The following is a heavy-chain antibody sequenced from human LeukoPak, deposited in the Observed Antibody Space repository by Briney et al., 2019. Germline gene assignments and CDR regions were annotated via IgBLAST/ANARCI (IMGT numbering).Heavy chain of an antibody. Sequence: ASVKVSCKASGYTFTSYGISWVRQAPGQGLEWMGWINAYNGNTNYAQKLQGRVTMTTDTSTSTAYMELRSLRSDDTAVYYCARDSVSGGDTAMVTNWFDPWGQGTLVTVSS. D-gene: IGHD5-18*01. CDR1: GYTFTSYG. V-gene: IGHV1-18*01. J-gene: IGHJ5*02. CDR2: INAYNGNT. CDR3: ARDSVSGGDTAMVTNWFDP.